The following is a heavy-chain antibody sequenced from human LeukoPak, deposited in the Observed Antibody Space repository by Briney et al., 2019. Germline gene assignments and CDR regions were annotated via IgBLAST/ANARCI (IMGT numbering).Heavy chain of an antibody. CDR1: GDSMTSYY. CDR2: IYYSGTS. J-gene: IGHJ3*02. CDR3: ANYTRFLGAFDI. Sequence: SETLSLTCTVSGDSMTSYYWSWIRQPPGKGLEWIGNIYYSGTSNYNPSLRSRVTISEDTSKNQFSLKLSSVTAADTAAYYCANYTRFLGAFDIWGQGTMVTVSS. D-gene: IGHD3-3*01. V-gene: IGHV4-59*01.